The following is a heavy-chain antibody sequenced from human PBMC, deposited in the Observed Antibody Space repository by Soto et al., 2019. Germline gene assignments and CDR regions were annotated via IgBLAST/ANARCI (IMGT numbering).Heavy chain of an antibody. CDR2: ITSDGSSM. CDR3: ARGWYYTIDQ. D-gene: IGHD3-3*01. Sequence: WMQWVRQVPGKGVVWVARITSDGSSMFYSDSVKGRLTISRDNAKKTLYLQMNSLRAEDTAIYYCARGWYYTIDQWGQGALVTVSS. J-gene: IGHJ4*02. CDR1: W. V-gene: IGHV3-74*01.